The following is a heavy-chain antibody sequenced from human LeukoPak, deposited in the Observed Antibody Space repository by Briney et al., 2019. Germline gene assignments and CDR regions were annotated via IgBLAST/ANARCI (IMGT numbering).Heavy chain of an antibody. J-gene: IGHJ4*02. CDR2: IYSGGRT. D-gene: IGHD2-15*01. CDR3: AKAPVTTCRGAFCYPFDY. V-gene: IGHV3-53*01. CDR1: GFTVSSNY. Sequence: GGSLRLSCAASGFTVSSNYMSWVRQAPGKGLEWVSVIYSGGRTYYADSVKGRLTISRDNSKNTLYLQMNSLRAEDTAVYYCAKAPVTTCRGAFCYPFDYWGLGTLVTVSS.